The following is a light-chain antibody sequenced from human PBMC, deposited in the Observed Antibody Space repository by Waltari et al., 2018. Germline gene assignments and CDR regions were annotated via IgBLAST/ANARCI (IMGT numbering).Light chain of an antibody. CDR3: STYLRSSAPVV. J-gene: IGLJ2*01. CDR2: DVR. Sequence: QSALTQPASVSGSPGQSITISCTGSSSDIGTYDWVSWYQQHPGEAPKLIIYDVRQLPSGVSDRFSCSKSCNTASLTVSGLQAEDEADYYCSTYLRSSAPVVFGGGTKLTVL. CDR1: SSDIGTYDW. V-gene: IGLV2-14*03.